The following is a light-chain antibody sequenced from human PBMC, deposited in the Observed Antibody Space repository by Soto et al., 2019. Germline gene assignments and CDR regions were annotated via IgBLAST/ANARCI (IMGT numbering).Light chain of an antibody. CDR1: QGVASNY. V-gene: IGKV3-20*01. CDR3: HQYGSSPWT. Sequence: EDVLTQSPATLSLSPGDRATLSCRASQGVASNYLAWYQQKRGQAPRLLFYGASSRATGVPDRFSGSGSGTDFTLTISRLEPEDFGVYYCHQYGSSPWTSGQGTKVDIK. CDR2: GAS. J-gene: IGKJ1*01.